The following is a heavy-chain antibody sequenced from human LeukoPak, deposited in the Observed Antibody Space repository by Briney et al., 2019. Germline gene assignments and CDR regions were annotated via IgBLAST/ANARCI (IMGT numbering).Heavy chain of an antibody. J-gene: IGHJ5*02. D-gene: IGHD4-11*01. Sequence: ASVKVSCKASGYTFTSYYMHWVRQATGQGLEWMGWMNPNSGNTGYAQRFQGRVTMTRNTSISTAYMELSSLRSEDTAVYYCARGLLGFMRSDYSNYWDNWFDPWGQGTLVTVSS. CDR3: ARGLLGFMRSDYSNYWDNWFDP. CDR1: GYTFTSYY. CDR2: MNPNSGNT. V-gene: IGHV1-8*01.